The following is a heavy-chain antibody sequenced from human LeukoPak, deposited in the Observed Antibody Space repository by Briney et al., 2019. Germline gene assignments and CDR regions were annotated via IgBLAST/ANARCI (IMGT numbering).Heavy chain of an antibody. Sequence: GGSLRLSCAASGFTFSSYAMHWVRQAPGKGLEWVAVISYDGSNKYYADSVKGRFTISRDNSKNTLYLQMNSLRAEDTAVYYCAREPYSSGSYQVDYWGQETPVTVSS. J-gene: IGHJ4*02. V-gene: IGHV3-30-3*01. D-gene: IGHD3-10*01. CDR1: GFTFSSYA. CDR3: AREPYSSGSYQVDY. CDR2: ISYDGSNK.